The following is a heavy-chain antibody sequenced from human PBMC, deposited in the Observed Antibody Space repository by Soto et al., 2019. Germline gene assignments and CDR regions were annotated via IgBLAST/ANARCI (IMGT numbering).Heavy chain of an antibody. CDR2: FDPEDGET. V-gene: IGHV1-24*01. CDR1: GYTLTEFS. Sequence: GASVKVSCKVSGYTLTEFSMHWVRQAPGKGLEWMGGFDPEDGETVYAQKFQGRVTMTEDTSTDTAYMELSSLRSEDTAVYYCASWYYYDSSGYSKNFDYWGQGTLVTVSS. D-gene: IGHD3-22*01. CDR3: ASWYYYDSSGYSKNFDY. J-gene: IGHJ4*02.